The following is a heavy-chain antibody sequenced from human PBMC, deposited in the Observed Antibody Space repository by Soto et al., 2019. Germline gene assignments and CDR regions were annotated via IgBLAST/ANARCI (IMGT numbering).Heavy chain of an antibody. D-gene: IGHD3-22*01. V-gene: IGHV3-74*01. CDR1: GFTFSSYW. Sequence: GGSLRLSCAASGFTFSSYWMHWVRQAPGKGLVWVSRINSDGSSTSYADSVKGRFTISRDNAKNTLYLQMNSLRAEDTAVYYCARGNYYDSSGYSRIYYYYGMDVWGQGTTVTVSS. J-gene: IGHJ6*02. CDR3: ARGNYYDSSGYSRIYYYYGMDV. CDR2: INSDGSST.